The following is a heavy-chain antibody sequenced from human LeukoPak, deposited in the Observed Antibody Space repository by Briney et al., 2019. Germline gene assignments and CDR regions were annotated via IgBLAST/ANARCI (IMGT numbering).Heavy chain of an antibody. D-gene: IGHD3-9*01. CDR2: IIPIFGTA. CDR1: GGTFSSYA. J-gene: IGHJ4*02. V-gene: IGHV1-69*01. Sequence: ASVKVSCKASGGTFSSYAISWVRQAPGQGLEWMGGIIPIFGTANYAQKFQGRVTITADESTSTAYMELSSLRSEDTAVYYCARAGTFDQSYFDYWGQGTLVSVSS. CDR3: ARAGTFDQSYFDY.